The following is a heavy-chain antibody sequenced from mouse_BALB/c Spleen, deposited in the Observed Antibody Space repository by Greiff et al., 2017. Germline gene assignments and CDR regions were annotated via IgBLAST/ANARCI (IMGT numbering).Heavy chain of an antibody. CDR1: GFTFSSFG. CDR2: ISSGSSTI. V-gene: IGHV5-17*02. J-gene: IGHJ2*01. CDR3: ATSGGSSSYFDY. Sequence: EVKVEESGGGLVQPGGSRKLSCAASGFTFSSFGMHWVRQAPEKGLEWVAYISSGSSTIYYADTVKGRFTISSDNPKNTLFLQMTSIMSEDKAMYYCATSGGSSSYFDYWGQGTTLTVSS. D-gene: IGHD1-1*01.